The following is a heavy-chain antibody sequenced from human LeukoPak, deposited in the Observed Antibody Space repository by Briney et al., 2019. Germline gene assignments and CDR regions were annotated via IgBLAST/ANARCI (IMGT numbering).Heavy chain of an antibody. CDR2: IYTSGST. CDR1: GGSISSYH. V-gene: IGHV4-4*07. Sequence: SETLSLTCTVSGGSISSYHWSWIRQPAGKGLEWIGRIYTSGSTNYNPSLKSRVTMSVDTSKNQFSLKLSSVTAADTAVYYCARQPPIECSSTSCYRSPPDYWGQGTLVTVSS. J-gene: IGHJ4*02. CDR3: ARQPPIECSSTSCYRSPPDY. D-gene: IGHD2-2*01.